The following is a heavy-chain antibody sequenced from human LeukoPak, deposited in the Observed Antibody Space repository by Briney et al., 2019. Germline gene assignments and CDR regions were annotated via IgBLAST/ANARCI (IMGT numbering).Heavy chain of an antibody. Sequence: SDTLSLPCTVSGRSISSYYWSWIRQPAGKGLEWIGRIYTSGSTNYNPSLKSRVTMSVDTSKNQFSLKLSSVTAADTAVYYCARDTGVWGSYRYYFDYWGQGTLVTVSS. D-gene: IGHD3-16*02. V-gene: IGHV4-4*07. CDR3: ARDTGVWGSYRYYFDY. CDR1: GRSISSYY. J-gene: IGHJ4*02. CDR2: IYTSGST.